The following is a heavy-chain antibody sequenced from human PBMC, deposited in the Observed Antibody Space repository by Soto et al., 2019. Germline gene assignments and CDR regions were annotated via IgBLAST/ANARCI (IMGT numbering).Heavy chain of an antibody. V-gene: IGHV4-61*01. J-gene: IGHJ4*02. CDR3: MRSHGAY. D-gene: IGHD2-8*01. Sequence: QVQLQESGPGLVKTSETLSLTCTVSGGSVSSGPYHWNWVRQPPGKGLEWIGHISYSGTANYNPSLRGRVTMATDTSMNQFSLRLTSVTAADTAVHYCMRSHGAYWGQGALVAVSP. CDR1: GGSVSSGPYH. CDR2: ISYSGTA.